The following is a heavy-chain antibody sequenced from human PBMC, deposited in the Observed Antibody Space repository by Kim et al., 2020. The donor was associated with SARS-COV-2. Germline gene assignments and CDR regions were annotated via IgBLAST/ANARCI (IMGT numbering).Heavy chain of an antibody. D-gene: IGHD3-22*01. CDR1: GGSFSGYY. Sequence: SETLSLTCAVYGGSFSGYYWSWIRQPPGKGLEWIGEINHSGSTNYNPSLKSRVTISVDTSKNQFSLKLSSVTAADTAVYYCARAPGYYDSSGYYYFDYWGQGTLVTVSS. CDR2: INHSGST. V-gene: IGHV4-34*01. CDR3: ARAPGYYDSSGYYYFDY. J-gene: IGHJ4*02.